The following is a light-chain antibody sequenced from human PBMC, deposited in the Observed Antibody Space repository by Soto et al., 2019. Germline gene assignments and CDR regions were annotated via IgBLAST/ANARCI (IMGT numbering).Light chain of an antibody. J-gene: IGKJ4*01. CDR1: QSVGSN. CDR3: QQYKNWPLT. Sequence: EIVMTQSPATLSVSPGGRATLSCRASQSVGSNLAWYQQKPGQAPRLLFYGASTRATGFPARFSGSGSGTEFTLTISSLQSEDCAVYYCQQYKNWPLTFGGGTRVEIK. V-gene: IGKV3-15*01. CDR2: GAS.